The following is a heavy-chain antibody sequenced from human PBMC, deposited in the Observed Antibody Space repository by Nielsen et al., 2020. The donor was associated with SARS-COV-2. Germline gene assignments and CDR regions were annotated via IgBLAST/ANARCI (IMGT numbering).Heavy chain of an antibody. D-gene: IGHD6-13*01. CDR2: ISSSSSYI. CDR1: GFTFSSYS. CDR3: ARDLWYSSSWIGY. J-gene: IGHJ4*02. V-gene: IGHV3-21*01. Sequence: GASLKISCAASGFTFSSYSMNWVRQAPGKGLEWVSSISSSSSYIYYADSVKGRFTISRDNAKNSLYLQMNSLRAEDTAVYYCARDLWYSSSWIGYWGQGTLVTVSS.